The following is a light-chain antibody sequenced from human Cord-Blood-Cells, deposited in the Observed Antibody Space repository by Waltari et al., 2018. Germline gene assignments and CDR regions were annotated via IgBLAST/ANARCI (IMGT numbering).Light chain of an antibody. J-gene: IGKJ2*01. CDR3: QQYGSSPLYT. CDR2: VAS. CDR1: QSVSSSY. Sequence: EIVLTQSPGTLSLSPGERATLPCRASQSVSSSYLAWYQQKPGQAPRLLIYVASSRATGIPDRFSGSGSGTDFTLTISRLEPEDFAVYYCQQYGSSPLYTFGQGTKLEIK. V-gene: IGKV3-20*01.